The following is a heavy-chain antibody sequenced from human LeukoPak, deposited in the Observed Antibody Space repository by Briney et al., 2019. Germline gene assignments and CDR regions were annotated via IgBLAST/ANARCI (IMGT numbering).Heavy chain of an antibody. CDR2: ISYSGNT. J-gene: IGHJ6*03. V-gene: IGHV4-39*01. CDR3: ARLPEFHTGHSYYYMDV. CDR1: GDSIINTNYY. Sequence: PETLSLTCTVSGDSIINTNYYWGWIRQPPGEGLEWFGSISYSGNTYYNPSLKTRITISVDTSKNQFSLKLRSVTAADTAVYYCARLPEFHTGHSYYYMDVWSKGTTVTISS. D-gene: IGHD1-14*01.